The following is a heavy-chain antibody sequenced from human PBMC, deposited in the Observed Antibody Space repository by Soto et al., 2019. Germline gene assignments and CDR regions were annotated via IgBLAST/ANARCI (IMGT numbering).Heavy chain of an antibody. CDR1: GFTFSSYG. J-gene: IGHJ4*02. V-gene: IGHV3-30*18. Sequence: GGSLRLSCAASGFTFSSYGMHWVRQAPGKGLEWVAVISYDGSNKYYADSVKGRFTISRDNSKNTLYLQMNSLRAEDTAVYYCAKEAPGVVIIGEEDYFDYWGQGTLVTVSS. D-gene: IGHD3-3*01. CDR2: ISYDGSNK. CDR3: AKEAPGVVIIGEEDYFDY.